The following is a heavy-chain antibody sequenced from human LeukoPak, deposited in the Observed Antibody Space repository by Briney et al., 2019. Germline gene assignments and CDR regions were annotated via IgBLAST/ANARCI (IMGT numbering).Heavy chain of an antibody. J-gene: IGHJ5*02. CDR3: ARAYCSSTSCYVSWFDP. V-gene: IGHV1-2*06. CDR1: GYSFTDYF. D-gene: IGHD2-2*01. CDR2: INPDAGDT. Sequence: ASVKVSCKASGYSFTDYFLYWVRQAPGQGLEWMGRINPDAGDTNYAQTFQGRITMTRDTSISTAYMELSSLKSDDTAVYYCARAYCSSTSCYVSWFDPWGQGTLVTVSS.